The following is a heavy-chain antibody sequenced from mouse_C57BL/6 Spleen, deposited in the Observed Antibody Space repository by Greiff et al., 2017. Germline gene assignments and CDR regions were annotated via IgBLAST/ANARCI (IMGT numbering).Heavy chain of an antibody. CDR1: GYAFSSSW. CDR3: ARFGGYYDYFDY. V-gene: IGHV1-82*01. Sequence: VKVVESGPELVKPGASVKISCKASGYAFSSSWMNWVKQRPGKGLEWIGRIYPGDGDTNYNGKFKGKATLTADKSSSTAYMQLSSLTSEDSAVYFCARFGGYYDYFDYWGQGTTLTVSS. D-gene: IGHD2-3*01. CDR2: IYPGDGDT. J-gene: IGHJ2*01.